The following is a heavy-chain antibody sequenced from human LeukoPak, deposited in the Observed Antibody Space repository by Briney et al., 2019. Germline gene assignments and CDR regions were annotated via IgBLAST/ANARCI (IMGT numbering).Heavy chain of an antibody. CDR3: AKDLLPYCSGGSCSSFDY. V-gene: IGHV3-23*01. CDR1: GFTFSSYA. Sequence: PGGSLRLSCAASGFTFSSYAMSWVRQAPGKGLEWVSAISGSGGSTYYADSVKGRFTISRDNSKNTLYLQMNSLRAEGTAVYYCAKDLLPYCSGGSCSSFDYWGQGTLVTVSS. D-gene: IGHD2-15*01. CDR2: ISGSGGST. J-gene: IGHJ4*02.